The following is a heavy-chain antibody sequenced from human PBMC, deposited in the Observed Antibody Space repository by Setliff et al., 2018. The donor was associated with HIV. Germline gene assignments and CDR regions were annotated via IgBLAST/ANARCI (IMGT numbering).Heavy chain of an antibody. CDR3: ARGTKGIQLWYTLFFDY. D-gene: IGHD5-18*01. CDR1: GGSISSGGYS. CDR2: IYFIGST. V-gene: IGHV4-30-4*01. Sequence: SETLSLTCTVSGGSISSGGYSWSWIRQHPGKGLEWIGYIYFIGSTYYNPSLKSRVIMSIDTSKNQFSLKLSSVTAADTAVYYCARGTKGIQLWYTLFFDYWGQGTRVTVSS. J-gene: IGHJ4*02.